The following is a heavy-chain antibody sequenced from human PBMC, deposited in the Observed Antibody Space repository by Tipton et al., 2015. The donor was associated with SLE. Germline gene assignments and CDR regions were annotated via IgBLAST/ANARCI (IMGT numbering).Heavy chain of an antibody. D-gene: IGHD3-10*01. J-gene: IGHJ5*02. V-gene: IGHV4-61*02. CDR2: IYTSGGT. Sequence: TLPLTCTVSADSISRDGFYWSWIRQPAGKGLEWIGRIYTSGGTNYNPSLESRVTISVDTSKNQFSLNLTSVTAADTAVYYCARETPQLLWFGGVGSEYSWFDPWGQGTRVTVSS. CDR3: ARETPQLLWFGGVGSEYSWFDP. CDR1: ADSISRDGFY.